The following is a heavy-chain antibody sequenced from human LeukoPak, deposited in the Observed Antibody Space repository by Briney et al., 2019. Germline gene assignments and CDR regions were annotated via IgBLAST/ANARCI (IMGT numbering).Heavy chain of an antibody. J-gene: IGHJ6*02. Sequence: GGSLRLSCAASGFTFSSYWMSWVRQAPGKGLEWVANIKQDGSEKYYVDSVKGRFTISRDNAKNSLYLQMNSLRAEDTAVYYCARDRRYGLRYFDAAQDVWGQGTTVTVS. CDR3: ARDRRYGLRYFDAAQDV. V-gene: IGHV3-7*01. CDR2: IKQDGSEK. CDR1: GFTFSSYW. D-gene: IGHD3-9*01.